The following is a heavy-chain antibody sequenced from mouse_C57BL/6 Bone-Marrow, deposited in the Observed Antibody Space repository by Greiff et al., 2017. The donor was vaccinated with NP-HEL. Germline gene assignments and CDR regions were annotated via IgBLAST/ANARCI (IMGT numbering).Heavy chain of an antibody. D-gene: IGHD1-1*01. CDR2: INPYNGGT. J-gene: IGHJ1*03. CDR1: GYTFTDYY. Sequence: VQLQQSGPVLVKPGASVKMSCKASGYTFTDYYMNWVKQSHGKSLEWIGVINPYNGGTSYNQKFKGKATLTVDKSSSTAYMELNSLTSEDSAVYYCASLYYGSSTGYLDVWGTGTTVTVSS. CDR3: ASLYYGSSTGYLDV. V-gene: IGHV1-19*01.